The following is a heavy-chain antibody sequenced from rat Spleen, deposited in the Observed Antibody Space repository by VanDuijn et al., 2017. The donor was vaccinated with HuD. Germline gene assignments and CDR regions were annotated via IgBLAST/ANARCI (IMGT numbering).Heavy chain of an antibody. CDR1: DYSITSNY. CDR3: ARSEGVHYYLPFAD. Sequence: EVQLQESGPGLVKPSQSLSLTCSVTDYSITSNYWGWIRKFPGNKLEWMGYINSAGTTNYNPSLKSRSSITRDTSKNQFFLQVSSVTTEDTATYYCARSEGVHYYLPFADWGQGTLVTISS. D-gene: IGHD1-1*01. V-gene: IGHV3-3*01. CDR2: INSAGTT. J-gene: IGHJ3*01.